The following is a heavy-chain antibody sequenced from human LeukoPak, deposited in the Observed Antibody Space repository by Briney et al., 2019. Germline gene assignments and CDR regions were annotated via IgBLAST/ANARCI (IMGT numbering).Heavy chain of an antibody. CDR2: ISGSGAAT. Sequence: DPSETLSLTCTVSGGSISSSSYYWGWIRQPPGKGLEWVSAISGSGAATFYADSVKGRFTISRDNSKNTLYLQMNSLKVEDTALYYCAKFSPYGGNSYWGQGTLVTVSS. CDR1: GGSISSSSYY. CDR3: AKFSPYGGNSY. J-gene: IGHJ1*01. D-gene: IGHD4-23*01. V-gene: IGHV3-23*01.